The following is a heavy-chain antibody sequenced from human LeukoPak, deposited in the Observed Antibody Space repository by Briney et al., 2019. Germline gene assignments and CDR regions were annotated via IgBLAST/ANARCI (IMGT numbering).Heavy chain of an antibody. CDR3: ARVLARGWFDP. V-gene: IGHV4-30-4*01. CDR1: GGSISSGDYY. J-gene: IGHJ5*02. D-gene: IGHD3-10*01. CDR2: IYYSGST. Sequence: SETLSLTCTVSGGSISSGDYYWSWIRQPPGKGLEWIGYIYYSGSTYYNPSLKSRVTISVDTSKNQFSLKLNSVTAADTAVYYCARVLARGWFDPWGQGTLVTVSS.